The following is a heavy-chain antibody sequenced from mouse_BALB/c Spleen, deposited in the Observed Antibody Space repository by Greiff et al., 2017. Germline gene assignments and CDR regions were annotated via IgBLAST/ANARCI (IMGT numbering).Heavy chain of an antibody. V-gene: IGHV2-6-7*01. J-gene: IGHJ3*01. D-gene: IGHD1-1*01. Sequence: VQVVESGPGLVAPSQSLSITCTVSGFSLTGYGVNWVRQPPGKGLEWLGMIWGDGSTDYNSALKSRLSISKDNSKSQVFLKMNSLQTDDTARYYCARDHGITTGVGRGFAYWGQGTLVTVSA. CDR1: GFSLTGYG. CDR3: ARDHGITTGVGRGFAY. CDR2: IWGDGST.